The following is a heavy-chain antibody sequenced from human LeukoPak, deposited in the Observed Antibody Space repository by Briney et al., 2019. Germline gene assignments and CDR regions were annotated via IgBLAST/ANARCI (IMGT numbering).Heavy chain of an antibody. CDR3: ARDPHCSSTNCPFDY. D-gene: IGHD2-2*01. J-gene: IGHJ4*02. V-gene: IGHV4-4*02. CDR1: GGSISSSDW. CDR2: IYRSENP. Sequence: SGTLSLTCAVSGGSISSSDWWSWVRQPPGRGLEWIGYIYRSENPTYNPSLKGRVTMSADKSKNQFSLRLSSVTAADTAVYYCARDPHCSSTNCPFDYWGQGTLVIVSS.